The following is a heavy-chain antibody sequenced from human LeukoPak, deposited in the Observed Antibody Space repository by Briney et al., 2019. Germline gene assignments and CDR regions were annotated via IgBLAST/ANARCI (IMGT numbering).Heavy chain of an antibody. Sequence: SETLSLTCTVSGGSISSSSYYWGWIRQPPGKGLEWIGSIYYSGSTYYNPSLKSRVTISVDTSKNQFSLKLSSVTAADTAVYYCARDVLSIAAAGTFIGAGFGYNWFDPWGQGTLVTVSS. D-gene: IGHD6-13*01. CDR2: IYYSGST. CDR3: ARDVLSIAAAGTFIGAGFGYNWFDP. J-gene: IGHJ5*02. V-gene: IGHV4-39*07. CDR1: GGSISSSSYY.